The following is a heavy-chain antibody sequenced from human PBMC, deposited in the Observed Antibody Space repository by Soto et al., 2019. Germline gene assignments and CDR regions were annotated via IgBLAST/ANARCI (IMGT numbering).Heavy chain of an antibody. CDR1: GYTLTVLS. CDR3: ATAANLYTPDIVVVAPSPAFDI. CDR2: FDPEDGET. J-gene: IGHJ3*02. D-gene: IGHD2-15*01. Sequence: ASVKLAWKVSGYTLTVLSMHWVRQATGKGLEWMGGFDPEDGETIYAQKLQGRVTMTEDTSTDTAYMELSSLRSEDTAVYYCATAANLYTPDIVVVAPSPAFDIWGQGTMVTVSS. V-gene: IGHV1-24*01.